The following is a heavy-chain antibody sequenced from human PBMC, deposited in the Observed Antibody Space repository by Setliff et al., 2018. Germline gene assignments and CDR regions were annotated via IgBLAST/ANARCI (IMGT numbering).Heavy chain of an antibody. CDR3: ARLGAPASHDAFDI. V-gene: IGHV5-51*01. CDR1: GYSFTSNW. D-gene: IGHD1-26*01. Sequence: GESLKISCKGSGYSFTSNWIAWVRQMPGKGLECMGIIYPGNSNTRYSPPFQVQGTLSADKSIKTTYLQWSSLKASDTAMYYCARLGAPASHDAFDIWGQGTMVTVSS. CDR2: IYPGNSNT. J-gene: IGHJ3*02.